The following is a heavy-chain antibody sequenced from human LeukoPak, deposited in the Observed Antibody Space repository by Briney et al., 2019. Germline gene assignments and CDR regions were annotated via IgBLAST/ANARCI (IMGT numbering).Heavy chain of an antibody. CDR3: AKLPQTYYDFWSGYFYFDY. CDR1: GFTLSSYA. D-gene: IGHD3-3*01. J-gene: IGHJ4*02. V-gene: IGHV3-23*01. Sequence: GGSLRLSCAASGFTLSSYAMSWVRQAPGKGLEWVSAISGSGGSTYYADSVKGRFTISRDNSKNTLYLQMNSLRAEDTAVYYCAKLPQTYYDFWSGYFYFDYWGQGTLVTVSS. CDR2: ISGSGGST.